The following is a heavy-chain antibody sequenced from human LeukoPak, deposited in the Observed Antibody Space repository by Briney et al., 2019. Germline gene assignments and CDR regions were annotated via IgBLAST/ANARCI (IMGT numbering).Heavy chain of an antibody. V-gene: IGHV3-23*01. Sequence: PGGSLRLSCEASGFTLRSSGMSWVREAPGKGLEWVSGISGSDGRTYYADSVRGRFTISRDNPKDTLYLQMNSLRAEDTARYYCARDKDYGFDYWGQGTLVTVSS. J-gene: IGHJ4*02. CDR2: ISGSDGRT. CDR3: ARDKDYGFDY. CDR1: GFTLRSSG. D-gene: IGHD4-17*01.